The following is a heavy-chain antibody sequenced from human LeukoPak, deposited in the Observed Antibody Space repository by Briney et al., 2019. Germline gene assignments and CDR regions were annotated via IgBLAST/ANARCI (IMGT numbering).Heavy chain of an antibody. V-gene: IGHV1-24*01. CDR3: ATVGSGWENFDY. CDR1: GYTLTELS. CDR2: FDPEDGET. D-gene: IGHD6-25*01. Sequence: ASVKVSCKVSGYTLTELSMHWVRQAPGKGLEWMGGFDPEDGETIYAQKFQGRVAMTEDTSTDTAYMELSSLRSEDTAVYYCATVGSGWENFDYWGQGTLVTVSS. J-gene: IGHJ4*02.